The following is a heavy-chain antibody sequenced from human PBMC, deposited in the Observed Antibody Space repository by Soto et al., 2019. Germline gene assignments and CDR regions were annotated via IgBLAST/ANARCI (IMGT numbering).Heavy chain of an antibody. V-gene: IGHV3-73*02. J-gene: IGHJ4*02. CDR1: GFSFSDSV. Sequence: EVQLVESGGGLVQPGGSLKLSCAASGFSFSDSVIHWVRQASGKGLEWVGRTRSKAHSYATAFAASVKGRFTISRDDSKNTVYLQMNSLKTEDTAVYYCTRHTFDYWGQGSLVTVSS. CDR2: TRSKAHSYAT. CDR3: TRHTFDY.